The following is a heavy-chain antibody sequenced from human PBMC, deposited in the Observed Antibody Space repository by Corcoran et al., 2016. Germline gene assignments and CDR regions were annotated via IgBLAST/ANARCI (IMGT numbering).Heavy chain of an antibody. J-gene: IGHJ5*02. CDR2: INHSGST. Sequence: QVQLQQWGAGLLKPSETLSLTCDVYGGSFSGYYWSWIRQPPGKGLEWIGEINHSGSTNYNPFLKSRVTISVDTSKNQFSLKLSSVTAADTAVYYCARTGGVPAARGRWFDPWGQGTLVTVSS. D-gene: IGHD2-2*01. V-gene: IGHV4-34*01. CDR1: GGSFSGYY. CDR3: ARTGGVPAARGRWFDP.